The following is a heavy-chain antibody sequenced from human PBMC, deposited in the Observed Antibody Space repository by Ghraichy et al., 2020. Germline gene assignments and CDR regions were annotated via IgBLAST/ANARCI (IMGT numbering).Heavy chain of an antibody. V-gene: IGHV4-59*08. D-gene: IGHD5-12*01. Sequence: SETLSLTCTVSNGSISSYYWSWIRQSPGKGLEWIGSIYYSGSTRYNPSLKSRVTISVDTSKSQFSLNLRSVTAADTAVYYCARHRRAWISLDYWGQGTLVTVSS. J-gene: IGHJ4*02. CDR3: ARHRRAWISLDY. CDR1: NGSISSYY. CDR2: IYYSGST.